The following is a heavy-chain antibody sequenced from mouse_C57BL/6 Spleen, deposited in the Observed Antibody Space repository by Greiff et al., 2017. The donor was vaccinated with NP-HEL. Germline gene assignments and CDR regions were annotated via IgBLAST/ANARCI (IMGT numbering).Heavy chain of an antibody. CDR1: GYTFTSYW. D-gene: IGHD3-2*02. CDR2: IDPSDSYT. CDR3: ARMGTAQATFAY. V-gene: IGHV1-50*01. J-gene: IGHJ3*01. Sequence: QVQLQQPGAELVKPGASVKLSCKASGYTFTSYWMQWVKQRPGQGLEWIGVIDPSDSYTNYNQKFKGKATLTVDTSSSTAYMQLSSLTSEDSAVYYCARMGTAQATFAYWGQGTLVTVSA.